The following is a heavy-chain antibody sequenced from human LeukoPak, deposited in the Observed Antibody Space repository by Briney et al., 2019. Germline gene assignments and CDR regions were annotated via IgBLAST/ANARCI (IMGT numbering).Heavy chain of an antibody. D-gene: IGHD2-15*01. CDR2: IWYDGSNK. CDR1: GFTFSNYG. V-gene: IGHV3-33*01. J-gene: IGHJ4*02. Sequence: GRSLRLSCAASGFTFSNYGMHWVRQAPGKGLEWVAIIWYDGSNKYYADSVKGRFTISRDNSKNTLYLQMNSLRAEDTAVYYCARGLTSLGYCSGGSCYRSDYWGQGTLVTVSS. CDR3: ARGLTSLGYCSGGSCYRSDY.